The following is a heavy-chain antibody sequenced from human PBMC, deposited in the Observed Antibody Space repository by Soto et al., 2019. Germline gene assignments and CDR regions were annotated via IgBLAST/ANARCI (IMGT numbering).Heavy chain of an antibody. D-gene: IGHD1-1*01. Sequence: GGSLRLACAVSGFSFSSDSMSWVRQAAGKGLEWVSAISGSGGSTYYAGSVKGRFTISRDNSKNMLYLQMNSLRAEDTAVYYCAKDPNLHQGRPDKFDYWGQGTLVTGSS. CDR2: ISGSGGST. CDR3: AKDPNLHQGRPDKFDY. J-gene: IGHJ4*02. CDR1: GFSFSSDS. V-gene: IGHV3-23*01.